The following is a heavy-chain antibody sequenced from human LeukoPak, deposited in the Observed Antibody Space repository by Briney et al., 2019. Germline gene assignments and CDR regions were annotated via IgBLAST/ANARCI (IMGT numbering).Heavy chain of an antibody. Sequence: ASVKVSCKASGYTFTNYDINWVRQATGQGFERMGWMSPTSGNTGYPQNFQGRVTMTRDTSTSTAYMELSSLRSEDTAVYYCVRDADIVIKGASTSRGMDVWGQGTTVTVSS. CDR2: MSPTSGNT. CDR1: GYTFTNYD. D-gene: IGHD2/OR15-2a*01. V-gene: IGHV1-8*01. CDR3: VRDADIVIKGASTSRGMDV. J-gene: IGHJ6*02.